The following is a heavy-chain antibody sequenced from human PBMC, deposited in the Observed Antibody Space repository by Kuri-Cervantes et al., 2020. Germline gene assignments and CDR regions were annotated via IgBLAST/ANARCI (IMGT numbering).Heavy chain of an antibody. V-gene: IGHV4-4*08. CDR3: ARVKSGGIDY. D-gene: IGHD2-15*01. CDR1: GFTFSSYS. CDR2: IYTSGTT. J-gene: IGHJ4*02. Sequence: GSLRLSCAASGFTFSSYSMNWVRQAPGKGLEWIGRIYTSGTTNYNPSLKSRVTISVDTSKNQFSLKLSSVTAADTATYYCARVKSGGIDYWGQGTLVTVSS.